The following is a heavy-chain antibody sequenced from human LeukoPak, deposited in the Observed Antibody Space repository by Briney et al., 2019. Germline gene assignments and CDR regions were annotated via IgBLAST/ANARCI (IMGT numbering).Heavy chain of an antibody. Sequence: GGSLRLSCAASGFTFSSYAMSWVRQAPGKGLEWVSAISGSGGSTYYADSVKGRFTISRENSKDTLYLQMNSLRAEDTAVYYCAKGDFPSRPQSYCGGDCYPPRHWGQGTLVTVSS. CDR1: GFTFSSYA. CDR3: AKGDFPSRPQSYCGGDCYPPRH. J-gene: IGHJ1*01. V-gene: IGHV3-23*01. D-gene: IGHD2-21*02. CDR2: ISGSGGST.